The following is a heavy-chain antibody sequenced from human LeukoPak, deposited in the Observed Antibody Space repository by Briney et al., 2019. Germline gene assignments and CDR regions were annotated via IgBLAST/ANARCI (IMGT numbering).Heavy chain of an antibody. CDR3: ARDPTVRGYKHFDY. J-gene: IGHJ4*02. D-gene: IGHD5-24*01. CDR2: ISPSSGAT. V-gene: IGHV1-2*06. CDR1: RYTLTDYD. Sequence: ASVKVSCKGSRYTLTDYDINWVRQAPGEGLEWMGRISPSSGATNYAQTFQGRVAMTRDTSMNTVYLELTTLRSDVTAVYYCARDPTVRGYKHFDYWGQGTLVTVSS.